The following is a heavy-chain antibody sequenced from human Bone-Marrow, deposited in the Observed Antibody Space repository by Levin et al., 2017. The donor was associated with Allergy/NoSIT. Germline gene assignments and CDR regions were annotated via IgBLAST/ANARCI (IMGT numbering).Heavy chain of an antibody. CDR1: GFTFSSYG. Sequence: GGSLRLSCAASGFTFSSYGMHWVRQAPGKGLEWVAVIWYDGSNKYYADSVKGRFTISRDNSKNTLYLQMNSLRAEDTAVYYCAREGGVKGTMVRGVIDPYYYGMDVWGQGTTVTVSS. CDR3: AREGGVKGTMVRGVIDPYYYGMDV. CDR2: IWYDGSNK. V-gene: IGHV3-33*01. J-gene: IGHJ6*02. D-gene: IGHD3-10*01.